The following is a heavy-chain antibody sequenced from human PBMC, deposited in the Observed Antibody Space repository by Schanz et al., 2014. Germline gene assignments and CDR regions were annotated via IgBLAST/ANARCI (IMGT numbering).Heavy chain of an antibody. J-gene: IGHJ3*01. V-gene: IGHV3-11*01. CDR2: ISRDGTTS. CDR3: ASSRTRYCSSTSCVPGAFDF. CDR1: GFIFNDYY. Sequence: QVQLVESGGGLVKPGGSLRLSCAASGFIFNDYYMNWIRQAPGKGLEWLSYISRDGTTSYYADSVKGRFTISRDNAKNSLYLEMTSLRGEDTAVYYCASSRTRYCSSTSCVPGAFDFWGQGTPVTVSS. D-gene: IGHD2-2*01.